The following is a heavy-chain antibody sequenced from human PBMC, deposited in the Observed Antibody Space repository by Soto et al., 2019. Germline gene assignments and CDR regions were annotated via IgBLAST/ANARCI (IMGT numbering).Heavy chain of an antibody. CDR2: IWYDGSNK. J-gene: IGHJ4*02. CDR3: ARDRRRDGYNFGY. V-gene: IGHV3-33*01. Sequence: QVQLVESGGGVVQPGRSLRPSCAASGFTFSSYGMHWVRQAPGKGLEWVAVIWYDGSNKYYADSVKGRFTISRDNSKNTLYLQMNSLRAEDTAVYYCARDRRRDGYNFGYWGQGTLVTVSS. D-gene: IGHD5-12*01. CDR1: GFTFSSYG.